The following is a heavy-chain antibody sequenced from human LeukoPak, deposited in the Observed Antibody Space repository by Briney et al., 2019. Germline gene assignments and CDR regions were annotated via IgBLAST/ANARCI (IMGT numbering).Heavy chain of an antibody. J-gene: IGHJ4*02. Sequence: GESLKISCKGSGYSFTSYWIGWVRQMPGKGLEWMGIIYSGDSDTRYSPSFQGQVTISADKSISTAYLQWSSLKASDTAMYYCARRLTSTVRGVSAYYFDYWGQGTLVTVSS. CDR3: ARRLTSTVRGVSAYYFDY. D-gene: IGHD3-10*01. CDR2: IYSGDSDT. CDR1: GYSFTSYW. V-gene: IGHV5-51*01.